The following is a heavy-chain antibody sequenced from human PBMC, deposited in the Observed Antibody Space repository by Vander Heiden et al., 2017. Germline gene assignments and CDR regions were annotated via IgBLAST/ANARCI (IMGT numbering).Heavy chain of an antibody. CDR1: GVSVSSNNW. Sequence: QVQLQESGPGLVQPSGTLSLTCAGSGVSVSSNNWWTWVRQPPGKGLEYIGQSHHSGATDCNPSLKSRVTMSVDKSKNQFSLKVSSVTAADTAVYYCVRGAGKTFNSWGQGTLVIVSS. CDR2: SHHSGAT. J-gene: IGHJ4*02. CDR3: VRGAGKTFNS. V-gene: IGHV4-4*02.